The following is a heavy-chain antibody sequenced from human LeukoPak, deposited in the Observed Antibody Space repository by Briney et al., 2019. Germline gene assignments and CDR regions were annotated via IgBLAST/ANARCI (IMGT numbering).Heavy chain of an antibody. V-gene: IGHV4-61*02. CDR3: ARGRDDDVWGSYPTCFDF. CDR2: IYNSGST. CDR1: GGSISSGTYY. D-gene: IGHD3-16*01. Sequence: PSETLSLTCTVSGGSISSGTYYWTWIRRPAGKGLERIGRIYNSGSTSHNPSLKSRVTLSMDTSRNQFSLKLSSVTAADTAVYYCARGRDDDVWGSYPTCFDFWGQGTLVTVSS. J-gene: IGHJ4*02.